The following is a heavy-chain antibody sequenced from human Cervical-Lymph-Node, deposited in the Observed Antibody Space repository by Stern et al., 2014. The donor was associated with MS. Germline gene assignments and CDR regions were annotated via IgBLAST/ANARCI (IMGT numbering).Heavy chain of an antibody. J-gene: IGHJ5*02. CDR3: ARSTTTTNWTWFDP. CDR2: IIPLLDVV. Sequence: VHLVESGTEVKKPGSSVKVSCKASGGTFSNYAVNWVRQAPGQGFEWMGRIIPLLDVVNDAQKFQGRVTISADKSTTTAYMELSSLRADDTGIYFCARSTTTTNWTWFDPWGQGTLVIVSS. D-gene: IGHD1-1*01. V-gene: IGHV1-69*09. CDR1: GGTFSNYA.